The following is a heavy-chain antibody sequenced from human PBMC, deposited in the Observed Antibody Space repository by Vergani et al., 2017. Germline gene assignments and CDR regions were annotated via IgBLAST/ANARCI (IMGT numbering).Heavy chain of an antibody. V-gene: IGHV3-21*04. CDR1: GFTFSSYS. CDR3: ASVYSAFDI. Sequence: EVQLVESGGGLVKPGGSLRLSCAASGFTFSSYSMNWVRQAPGKGLEWVSSISSSGSTIYYADSVKGRFTISRDNAKNSLYLQMNSLRAEDTAVYYCASVYSAFDIWGQGTMVTVSS. CDR2: ISSSGSTI. J-gene: IGHJ3*02. D-gene: IGHD1-14*01.